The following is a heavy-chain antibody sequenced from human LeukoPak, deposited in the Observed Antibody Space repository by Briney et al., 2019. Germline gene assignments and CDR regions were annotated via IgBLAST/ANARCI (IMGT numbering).Heavy chain of an antibody. CDR1: GYTFTGYY. CDR2: INPNSGGT. D-gene: IGHD2-8*02. V-gene: IGHV1-2*02. J-gene: IGHJ6*02. CDR3: AREVLAKNYGMDV. Sequence: GASVKVSCKASGYTFTGYYMHWVRQAPGQGLEWMGWINPNSGGTNYAQKFQGRVTMTRDTSISTAYMELSRLRSDDTVVYDCAREVLAKNYGMDVWGQGTTVTVSS.